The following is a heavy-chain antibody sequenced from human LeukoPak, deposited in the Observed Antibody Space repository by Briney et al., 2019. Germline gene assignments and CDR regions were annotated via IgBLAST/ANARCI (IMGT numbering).Heavy chain of an antibody. Sequence: GASVKVSCKASGYTFTDYYIHWVRQAPGQGLEWMGRIDPDSGVTNSAQNFQGRVTMTRDTSITTAYMELSGLRSDDTAVYYCARDRARTTTWYLYMNYWGQGTLVTVSS. V-gene: IGHV1-2*06. CDR3: ARDRARTTTWYLYMNY. D-gene: IGHD3/OR15-3a*01. J-gene: IGHJ4*02. CDR1: GYTFTDYY. CDR2: IDPDSGVT.